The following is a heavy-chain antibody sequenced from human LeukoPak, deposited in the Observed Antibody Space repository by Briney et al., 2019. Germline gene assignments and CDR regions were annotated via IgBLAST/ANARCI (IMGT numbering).Heavy chain of an antibody. V-gene: IGHV3-30*02. D-gene: IGHD6-19*01. Sequence: GGSLRLSCAASGFTFSDYNMRWIRQAPGKGLEWVAFIRYDGSNKYYADSVKGRFTISRDNSKNTLYLQMNSLRAEDTAVYYCAKDISSGWPYCFDYWGQGTLVTVSS. CDR1: GFTFSDYN. CDR3: AKDISSGWPYCFDY. J-gene: IGHJ4*02. CDR2: IRYDGSNK.